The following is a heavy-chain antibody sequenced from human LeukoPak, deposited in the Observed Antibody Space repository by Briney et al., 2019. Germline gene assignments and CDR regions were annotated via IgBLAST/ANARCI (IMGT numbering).Heavy chain of an antibody. J-gene: IGHJ4*02. D-gene: IGHD3-10*01. CDR2: IYPGDSDT. Sequence: GESLKISCKGSGYTFSTYWIGWVRQMPGKGLELVGIIYPGDSDTRYSPSFQGQVTISPDKSISTAYLQWNSRKASDTAMYYCARRGGFGELDYWGQGTLVTVSS. CDR3: ARRGGFGELDY. V-gene: IGHV5-51*01. CDR1: GYTFSTYW.